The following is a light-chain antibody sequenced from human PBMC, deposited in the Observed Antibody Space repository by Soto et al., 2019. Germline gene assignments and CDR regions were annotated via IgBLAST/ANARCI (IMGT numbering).Light chain of an antibody. V-gene: IGLV1-44*01. CDR3: AAWDVSFVV. Sequence: QSVLTQPPSASGTPGQWVTISCSGSGSNIGTNTVTWYQQLPGAAPRLLIYSDNQRPSGVPARFSGSKSGTSASLAISGLQSEAEADYYCAAWDVSFVVFGGGTKLTVL. CDR1: GSNIGTNT. J-gene: IGLJ3*02. CDR2: SDN.